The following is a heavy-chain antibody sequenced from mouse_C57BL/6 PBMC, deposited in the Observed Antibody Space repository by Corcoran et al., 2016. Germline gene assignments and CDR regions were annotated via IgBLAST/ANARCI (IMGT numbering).Heavy chain of an antibody. J-gene: IGHJ3*01. CDR1: GYAFSSYW. CDR2: IYPGDGDT. Sequence: QVQLQQSGAELVKPGASVKISCKASGYAFSSYWMNWVKQRPGKGLEWIGQIYPGDGDTNYNGKFKGKATLTADKSSSTAYMQLSSLASEDSAVYFCAREIYYCGSGVAYWGQGTLVTVSA. D-gene: IGHD1-1*01. V-gene: IGHV1-80*01. CDR3: AREIYYCGSGVAY.